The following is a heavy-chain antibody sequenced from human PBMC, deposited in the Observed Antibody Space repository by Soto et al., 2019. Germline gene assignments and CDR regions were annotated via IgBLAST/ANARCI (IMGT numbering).Heavy chain of an antibody. Sequence: QVQLVESGGGVVQPGRSLRLSCAASGFTFSSYGMHWVRQAPGKGLEWVAVISYDGSNKYYADSVKGRFTISRDNSKNTLYPQMNSLRAEDTAVYYCAKDKSGSYSGDFDYWGQGTLVTVSS. CDR2: ISYDGSNK. V-gene: IGHV3-30*18. CDR1: GFTFSSYG. J-gene: IGHJ4*02. CDR3: AKDKSGSYSGDFDY. D-gene: IGHD1-26*01.